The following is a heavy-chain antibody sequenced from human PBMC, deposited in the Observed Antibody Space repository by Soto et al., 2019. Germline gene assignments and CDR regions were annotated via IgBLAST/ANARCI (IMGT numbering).Heavy chain of an antibody. CDR1: GGSISNGDYY. D-gene: IGHD2-2*01. J-gene: IGHJ4*02. CDR3: ARDAPETAPY. CDR2: INYRGST. Sequence: QVQLQESGPGLVKPSQTLSLTCTVSGGSISNGDYYWNWIRQHPEKGREWIGYINYRGSTFYNPSLKSRIITSVEKSKNQFSLKLSSVTAADTAVYYCARDAPETAPYWGQGTLVTVSS. V-gene: IGHV4-31*03.